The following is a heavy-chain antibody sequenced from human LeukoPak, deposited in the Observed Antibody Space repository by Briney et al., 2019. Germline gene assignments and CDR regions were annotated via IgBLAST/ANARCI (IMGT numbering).Heavy chain of an antibody. J-gene: IGHJ6*03. CDR2: IKQDGSEK. Sequence: GGSLRLSCAASGFTFSSYWMSWVRQAPGKGLEWVANIKQDGSEKYYVDSVKGRFTISRDNAKNSLYLQMNSLRAEDTAVYYCARDPIGGLYYYYMDVRGKGTTVTVSS. V-gene: IGHV3-7*01. CDR1: GFTFSSYW. CDR3: ARDPIGGLYYYYMDV. D-gene: IGHD4-23*01.